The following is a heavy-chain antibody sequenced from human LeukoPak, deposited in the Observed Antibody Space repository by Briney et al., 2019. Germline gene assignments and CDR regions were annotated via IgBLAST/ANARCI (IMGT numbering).Heavy chain of an antibody. D-gene: IGHD3-22*01. J-gene: IGHJ6*03. V-gene: IGHV4-59*12. CDR2: IYYSGST. CDR1: GGSISSYY. CDR3: TRAASSGPLFTYHMDV. Sequence: SETLSLTCTVSGGSISSYYWSWIRQPPGKGLEWIGYIYYSGSTNYNPSLKSRVTISVETSKTQFSLKLSSVTAADTAVYYCTRAASSGPLFTYHMDVWGKGTTVTVSS.